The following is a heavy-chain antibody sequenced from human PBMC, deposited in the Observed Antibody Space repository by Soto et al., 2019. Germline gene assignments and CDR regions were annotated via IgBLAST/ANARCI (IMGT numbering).Heavy chain of an antibody. Sequence: SETLSLTFTVSGGSVSSGSYYWSWIRQPPGKGLEWIGFIYYSGSTSYYPSLKSRVTISLDTSRNQFSLKLSSVTAADTAVYYCARAASYASSYYFDYWGQGTLVTVSS. CDR3: ARAASYASSYYFDY. V-gene: IGHV4-61*01. CDR1: GGSVSSGSYY. J-gene: IGHJ4*02. D-gene: IGHD6-6*01. CDR2: IYYSGST.